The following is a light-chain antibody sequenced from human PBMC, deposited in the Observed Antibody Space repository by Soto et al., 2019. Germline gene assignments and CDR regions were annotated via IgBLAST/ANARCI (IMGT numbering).Light chain of an antibody. CDR1: NSDIGGYNS. CDR2: GVT. J-gene: IGLJ2*01. CDR3: TSYTSVTIVV. Sequence: QSALTQPASVSGSPGQSITLSCTGSNSDIGGYNSVSWYQQHPGKAPKLLIFGVTNRPSGVSDRFSGSKSGNTASLTISALQAEDEADYYCTSYTSVTIVVFGGGTKLTVL. V-gene: IGLV2-14*01.